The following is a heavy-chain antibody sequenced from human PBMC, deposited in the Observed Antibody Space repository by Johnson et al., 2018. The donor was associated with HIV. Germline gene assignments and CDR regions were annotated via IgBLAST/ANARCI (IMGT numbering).Heavy chain of an antibody. CDR1: GFTFSSYG. J-gene: IGHJ3*02. D-gene: IGHD3-22*01. V-gene: IGHV3-30*02. CDR3: AKDMRSLAYYYDSSGYNAFDI. CDR2: IRYDGSNK. Sequence: QVQLVESGGGVVQPGGSLRLSCAASGFTFSSYGMHWVRQAPGKGLEWVAFIRYDGSNKYYADSVKGRFTIYRDNSKNTLYLQMNSLRAEDTAVYYCAKDMRSLAYYYDSSGYNAFDIWGQGTMVTVSS.